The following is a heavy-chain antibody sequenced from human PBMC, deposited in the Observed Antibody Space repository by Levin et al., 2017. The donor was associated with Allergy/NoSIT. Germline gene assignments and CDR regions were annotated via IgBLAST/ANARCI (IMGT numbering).Heavy chain of an antibody. CDR1: GFTFSSYG. CDR2: ISHDGSNK. CDR3: AKPLGIGEAGWLESGLDV. V-gene: IGHV3-30*18. D-gene: IGHD6-13*01. Sequence: GGSLSLSCAASGFTFSSYGMHWVRQAPGKGLEWVAVISHDGSNKYYADSVKGRFTISRDDSKNTLYLQMNSLRAEDTAVFYCAKPLGIGEAGWLESGLDVWGKGTTVTVSS. J-gene: IGHJ6*04.